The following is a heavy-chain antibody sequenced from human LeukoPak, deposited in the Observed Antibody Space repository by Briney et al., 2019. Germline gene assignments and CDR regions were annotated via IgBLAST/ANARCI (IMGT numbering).Heavy chain of an antibody. CDR1: GASVSSDY. CDR2: IYHSGHT. J-gene: IGHJ5*02. V-gene: IGHV4-59*08. Sequence: PSETLSLTCTVSGASVSSDYWSWIRQSPGKGLEWIGYIYHSGHTMSNPSLKSRVSLSLDTSNNQFSLRLSSVTAADTAVYYCARHPFQYPFDHWGQGTVVSVSS. D-gene: IGHD4-4*01. CDR3: ARHPFQYPFDH.